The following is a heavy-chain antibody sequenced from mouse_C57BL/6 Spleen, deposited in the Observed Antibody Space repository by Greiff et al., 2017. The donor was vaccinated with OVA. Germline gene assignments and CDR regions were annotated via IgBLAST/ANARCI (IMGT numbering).Heavy chain of an antibody. CDR1: GYTFTDYE. D-gene: IGHD1-1*01. V-gene: IGHV1-15*01. Sequence: QVHVKQSGAELVRPGASVTLSCKASGYTFTDYEMHWVKQTPVHGLEWIGAIDPETGGTAYNQKFKGKAILTADNSSSTAYMELRSLTSEDSAVYYCTRTIITTVVATDFDYWGQGTTLTVSS. CDR3: TRTIITTVVATDFDY. J-gene: IGHJ2*01. CDR2: IDPETGGT.